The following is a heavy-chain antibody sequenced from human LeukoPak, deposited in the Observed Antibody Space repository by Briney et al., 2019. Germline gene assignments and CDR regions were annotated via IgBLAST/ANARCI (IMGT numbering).Heavy chain of an antibody. CDR3: AKESTVTPGNVNWFDP. J-gene: IGHJ5*02. CDR2: IYSGGST. V-gene: IGHV3-53*01. D-gene: IGHD4-17*01. Sequence: GGSLRLSCAASGFTVSSNYMSWVRQAPGKGLEWVSVIYSGGSTYYADSVKGRFTISRDNSKNTLFLRLNSLRADDTAIYYCAKESTVTPGNVNWFDPWGQGTLVTVSS. CDR1: GFTVSSNY.